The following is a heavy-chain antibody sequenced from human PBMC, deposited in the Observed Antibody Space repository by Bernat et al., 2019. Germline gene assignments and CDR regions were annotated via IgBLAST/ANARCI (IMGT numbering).Heavy chain of an antibody. J-gene: IGHJ4*02. CDR1: GFIFDDYA. D-gene: IGHD6-19*01. Sequence: EVQLVESGGGLEQPGRSLRLSCATSGFIFDDYAMHWVRQAPGKGLEWVSGISWNSGNIGYADSVKGRFTISRDNAKNSLYLQMNSLRPEDTALYYCVKGSSAWYSPLGYGGQGTLVTVSS. CDR3: VKGSSAWYSPLGY. V-gene: IGHV3-9*01. CDR2: ISWNSGNI.